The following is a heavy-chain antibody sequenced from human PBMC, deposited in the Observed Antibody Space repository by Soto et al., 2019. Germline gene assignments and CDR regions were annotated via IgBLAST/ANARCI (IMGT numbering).Heavy chain of an antibody. V-gene: IGHV4-34*01. J-gene: IGHJ3*02. CDR3: ARGHWSYYYDSSGAFDI. D-gene: IGHD3-22*01. Sequence: SETLSLTCAVYGGSFSGYYWSWIRQPPGKGLEWIGEINHSGSTNYNPSLKSRVTISVDTSKNQFSLKLSSVTAADTAVYYCARGHWSYYYDSSGAFDIWGQGTMVTVSS. CDR1: GGSFSGYY. CDR2: INHSGST.